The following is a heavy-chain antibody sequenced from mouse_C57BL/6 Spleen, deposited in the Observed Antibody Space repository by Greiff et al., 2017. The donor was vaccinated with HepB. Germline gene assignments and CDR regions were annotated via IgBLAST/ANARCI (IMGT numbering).Heavy chain of an antibody. V-gene: IGHV5-16*01. Sequence: EVMLVESEGGLVQPGSSMKLSCTASGFTFSDYYMAWVRQVPEKGLEWVANINYDGSSTYYLDSLKSRFIISRDNAKNILYLQMSSLKSEDTATYYCARNKVGGAMDYWGQGTSVTVSS. CDR3: ARNKVGGAMDY. CDR2: INYDGSST. J-gene: IGHJ4*01. D-gene: IGHD1-1*01. CDR1: GFTFSDYY.